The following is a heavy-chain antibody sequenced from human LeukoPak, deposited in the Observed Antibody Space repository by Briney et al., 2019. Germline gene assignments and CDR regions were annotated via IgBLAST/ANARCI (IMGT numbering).Heavy chain of an antibody. CDR2: IYYSGST. Sequence: SETLSLTCSVSGASISTSAYYWGWIRQPPGKGLEWIGSIYYSGSTYYNPSLKSRVTISVDTSKNQFSLKLSSVTAADTAVYYCARPKGSSSWNWFDPWGQGTLVTVSS. D-gene: IGHD6-13*01. J-gene: IGHJ5*02. CDR3: ARPKGSSSWNWFDP. CDR1: GASISTSAYY. V-gene: IGHV4-39*01.